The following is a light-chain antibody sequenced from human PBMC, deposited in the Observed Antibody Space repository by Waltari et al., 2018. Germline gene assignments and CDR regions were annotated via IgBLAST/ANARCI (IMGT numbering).Light chain of an antibody. J-gene: IGLJ2*01. CDR2: GRN. Sequence: SSELTQDRAVSVALGQTVRITCQGYSLRSYVASWYQQRPGRAPLLVMYGRNNRPSGIPHRFSASSSGDTASLTFSGAQADDDGDYYCYSPDSSRTQVFGGGTKLTVL. CDR3: YSPDSSRTQV. V-gene: IGLV3-19*01. CDR1: SLRSYV.